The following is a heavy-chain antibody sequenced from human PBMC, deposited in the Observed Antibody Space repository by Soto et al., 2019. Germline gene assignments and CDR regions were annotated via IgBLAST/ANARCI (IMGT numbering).Heavy chain of an antibody. J-gene: IGHJ4*02. CDR3: ARGGGISSSRYPGVDY. CDR2: ISYDGSDA. D-gene: IGHD2-2*01. Sequence: QVQLVESGGGVVQPGRSLRLSCAASGFTFSYYALHWVRQAPGKGLEWVAFISYDGSDAYYADSVKGRFTISRDSSENTVFLQMKSLRTEDTAVYYCARGGGISSSRYPGVDYWGQGTLVTVSS. CDR1: GFTFSYYA. V-gene: IGHV3-30-3*01.